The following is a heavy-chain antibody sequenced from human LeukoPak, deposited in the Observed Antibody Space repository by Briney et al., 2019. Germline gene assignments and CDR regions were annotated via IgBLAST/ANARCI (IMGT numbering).Heavy chain of an antibody. CDR1: GFTFSSYG. D-gene: IGHD6-13*01. CDR3: ARALSSSSWNWFDP. Sequence: GGSLRLSCAASGFTFSSYGMSWVRQAPGKGLEWVSAISSSTGLTYYADSAKGRFTISRDNSKHTLYLQMNSLRAEDTAVYYCARALSSSSWNWFDPWGQGTLVTVSS. J-gene: IGHJ5*02. CDR2: ISSSTGLT. V-gene: IGHV3-23*01.